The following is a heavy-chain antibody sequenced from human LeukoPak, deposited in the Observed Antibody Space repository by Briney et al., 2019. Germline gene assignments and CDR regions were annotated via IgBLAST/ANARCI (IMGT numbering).Heavy chain of an antibody. CDR2: INPNSGGT. CDR1: GYTFTSYG. D-gene: IGHD1-1*01. Sequence: ASVKVSCKASGYTFTSYGISWVRQAPGQGLEWMGWINPNSGGTDYAQKFQGRVTMTRDTSTSTAYMELSRLRSDDTAVYHCARGHWSYYYYMDVWGKGTTVTVSS. V-gene: IGHV1-2*02. J-gene: IGHJ6*03. CDR3: ARGHWSYYYYMDV.